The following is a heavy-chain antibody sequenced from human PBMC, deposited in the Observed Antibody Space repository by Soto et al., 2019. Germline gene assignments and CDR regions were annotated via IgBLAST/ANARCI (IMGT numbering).Heavy chain of an antibody. CDR3: GRALVFSPRI. Sequence: SETLSLTCSVSGGSVTRDHWSWIRQSPGKGLEWIGCMSKSGRTNYNPSLKRRVTISVETSKRQLCRRLNSGTAADTAVYYCGRALVFSPRIWGPGTLVTVSS. V-gene: IGHV4-59*02. D-gene: IGHD3-3*02. CDR1: GGSVTRDH. CDR2: MSKSGRT. J-gene: IGHJ4*02.